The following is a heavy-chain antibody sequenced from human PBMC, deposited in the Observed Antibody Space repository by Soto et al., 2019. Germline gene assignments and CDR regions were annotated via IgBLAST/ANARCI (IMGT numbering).Heavy chain of an antibody. D-gene: IGHD3-22*01. CDR2: IYYTGGT. CDR1: SGSISSYY. V-gene: IGHV4-59*01. J-gene: IGHJ4*02. CDR3: ARGEGYYDPTYFDS. Sequence: SETLSLTCTVSSGSISSYYWTWIRQSPGKGLEWIGSIYYTGGTNYNPSYKSRITISVDTSNNQFSLKLSPVTAADTALYFCARGEGYYDPTYFDSWGQGTLVTVSS.